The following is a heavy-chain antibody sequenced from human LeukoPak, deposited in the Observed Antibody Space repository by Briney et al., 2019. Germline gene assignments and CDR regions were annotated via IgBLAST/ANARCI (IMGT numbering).Heavy chain of an antibody. CDR1: GFTFSSYA. V-gene: IGHV3-23*01. Sequence: GGSLRPSCAASGFTFSSYAMSWVRQAPGKGLEWVSAISGSGGSTYYADSVKGRFTISRDNSKNTLYLQMNSLRAEDTAVYYCAKGYSSSWYEIDYWGQGTLVTVSS. J-gene: IGHJ4*02. D-gene: IGHD6-13*01. CDR2: ISGSGGST. CDR3: AKGYSSSWYEIDY.